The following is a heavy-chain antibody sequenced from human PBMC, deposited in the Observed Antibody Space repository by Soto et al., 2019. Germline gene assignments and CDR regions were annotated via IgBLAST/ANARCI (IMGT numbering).Heavy chain of an antibody. CDR3: ARGGGSSPYYYYGMEV. CDR1: GGSITSGDYY. Sequence: SETLSLTCTVSGGSITSGDYYWSWIRQPPGKGLEWIRYTYSSGSTYYNPSLKSRVNISVDTSKNQFSLKLSSVTAADTAVYYCARGGGSSPYYYYGMEVWGQGATVTVSS. V-gene: IGHV4-30-4*01. D-gene: IGHD2-15*01. CDR2: TYSSGST. J-gene: IGHJ6*02.